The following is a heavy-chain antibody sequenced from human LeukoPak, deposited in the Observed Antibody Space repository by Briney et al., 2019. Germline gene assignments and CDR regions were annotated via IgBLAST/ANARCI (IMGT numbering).Heavy chain of an antibody. CDR2: IYYSGST. Sequence: PSETLSLTCTVSGGSISSSSYYWGWIRQPPGKGLEWIGSIYYSGSTYYNPSLKSRVTISVDTSKNQFSLKLSSVTAADTAVYYCARVPADWFQGGFESYFFDYWGQGTLVTVSS. D-gene: IGHD3-9*01. V-gene: IGHV4-39*01. CDR1: GGSISSSSYY. CDR3: ARVPADWFQGGFESYFFDY. J-gene: IGHJ4*02.